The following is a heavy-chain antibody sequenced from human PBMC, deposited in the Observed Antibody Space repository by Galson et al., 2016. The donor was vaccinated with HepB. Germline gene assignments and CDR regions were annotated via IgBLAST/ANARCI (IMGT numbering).Heavy chain of an antibody. Sequence: SETLSLTCTVSGASISNYYWSWIRQPPGKGLEWIGYIFYSGSTKYNPSLKSRVSILLDTSKSQFSLKLNSVTAADTAVYYCARDRATVVTSPFVFHYYYGMGVGGQGTPVTVSS. CDR3: ARDRATVVTSPFVFHYYYGMGV. D-gene: IGHD4-23*01. V-gene: IGHV4-59*01. CDR1: GASISNYY. J-gene: IGHJ6*02. CDR2: IFYSGST.